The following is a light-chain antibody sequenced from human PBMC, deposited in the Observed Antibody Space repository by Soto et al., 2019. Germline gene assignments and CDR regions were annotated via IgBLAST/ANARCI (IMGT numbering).Light chain of an antibody. CDR3: CSYAGGRSPYV. J-gene: IGLJ1*01. CDR2: EVS. V-gene: IGLV2-23*02. CDR1: TSDVGSYDL. Sequence: QSVLTQPASVSGSPGQSITISCTGTTSDVGSYDLVSWYQQHPGKAPKIMIYEVSKRPSGDSNRFSGSKSGNTASLTISGLQAEDEADCYCCSYAGGRSPYVFGTGTKVTVL.